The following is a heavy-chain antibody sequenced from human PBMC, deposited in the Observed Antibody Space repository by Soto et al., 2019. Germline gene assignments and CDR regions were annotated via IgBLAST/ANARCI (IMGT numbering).Heavy chain of an antibody. D-gene: IGHD3-10*01. CDR1: GYTFTGYY. CDR2: INPNSGGT. CDR3: ARDARPRYGSGSYPRYFDY. V-gene: IGHV1-2*04. J-gene: IGHJ4*02. Sequence: QVQLVQSGAEVKKPGASVKVSCKASGYTFTGYYMHWVRQAPGQGLEWMGWINPNSGGTNYAQKFQGWVTMTRDTSISTAYMELSRLRSDDTAVYYCARDARPRYGSGSYPRYFDYWGQGTLVTVAS.